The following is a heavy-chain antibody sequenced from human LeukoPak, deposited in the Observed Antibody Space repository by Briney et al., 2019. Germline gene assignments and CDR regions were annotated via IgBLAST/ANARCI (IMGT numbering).Heavy chain of an antibody. Sequence: SVKVSCKASGGTFSSYAISWVRQAPGQGLEWMGGIIPIFGTANYAQKFQGRVTITADESTSTAYMELSSLRSEDTAVYYCARARYCSGGSCYWFDPWGQGALVTVSS. CDR1: GGTFSSYA. D-gene: IGHD2-15*01. CDR3: ARARYCSGGSCYWFDP. CDR2: IIPIFGTA. J-gene: IGHJ5*02. V-gene: IGHV1-69*13.